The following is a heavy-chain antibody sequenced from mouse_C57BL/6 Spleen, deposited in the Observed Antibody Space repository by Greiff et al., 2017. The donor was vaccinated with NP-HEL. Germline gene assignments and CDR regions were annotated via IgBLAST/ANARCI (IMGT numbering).Heavy chain of an antibody. CDR3: AINPPIYYDYGWYFDV. J-gene: IGHJ1*03. CDR2: IHPSDSDT. CDR1: GYTFTSYW. D-gene: IGHD2-4*01. Sequence: VQLQQPGAELVKPGASVKVSCKASGYTFTSYWMHWVKQRPGQGLEWIGRIHPSDSDTNYNQKFKGKATLTVDKSSSTAYMQLSSLTSEDSAVYYCAINPPIYYDYGWYFDVWGTGTTVTVSS. V-gene: IGHV1-74*01.